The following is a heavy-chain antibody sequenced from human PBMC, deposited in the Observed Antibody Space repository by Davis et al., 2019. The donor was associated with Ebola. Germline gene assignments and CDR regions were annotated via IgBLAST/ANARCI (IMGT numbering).Heavy chain of an antibody. D-gene: IGHD3-10*01. V-gene: IGHV3-30*02. CDR2: IRYDGSNK. J-gene: IGHJ6*02. Sequence: PGGSLRLSCAASGFSISSYGMHCVRQAPGKGLEWVAFIRYDGSNKYYADSATGRFTISRDNSKNTLYLQMNSLRAEDTAVYYCAKVFPVRGVMVWYYDMDVWGQGTTVTVSS. CDR1: GFSISSYG. CDR3: AKVFPVRGVMVWYYDMDV.